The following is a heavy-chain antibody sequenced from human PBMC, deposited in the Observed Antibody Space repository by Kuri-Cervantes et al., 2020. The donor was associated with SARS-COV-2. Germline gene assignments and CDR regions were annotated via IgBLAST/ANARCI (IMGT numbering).Heavy chain of an antibody. CDR3: AKAVLVVAATPFDY. J-gene: IGHJ4*02. CDR2: ISGSGGST. Sequence: LSLTCAASGFTFSSYAMHWVRQAPGKGLEWVSAISGSGGSTYYADSVKGRFTISRDNSKNTLYLQMNSLRAEDTAVYYCAKAVLVVAATPFDYWGQGTLVTVSS. D-gene: IGHD2-15*01. V-gene: IGHV3-23*01. CDR1: GFTFSSYA.